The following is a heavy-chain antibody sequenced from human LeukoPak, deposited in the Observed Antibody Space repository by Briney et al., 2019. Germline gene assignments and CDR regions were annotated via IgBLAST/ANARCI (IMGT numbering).Heavy chain of an antibody. CDR2: IYPGDSRI. Sequence: GESLKISCQGFGYSFTSYWIGWVRQMPGKGMEWMAVIYPGDSRIRYNPSFQGQVTISVDKSISTAYLQWVSLRASDSAMYYCACRDLTSTWSFPWGQGTLVTVSS. V-gene: IGHV5-51*01. J-gene: IGHJ5*02. CDR1: GYSFTSYW. D-gene: IGHD6-13*01. CDR3: ACRDLTSTWSFP.